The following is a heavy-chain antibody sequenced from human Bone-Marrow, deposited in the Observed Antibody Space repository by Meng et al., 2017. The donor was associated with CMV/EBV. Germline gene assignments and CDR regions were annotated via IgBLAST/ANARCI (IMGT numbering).Heavy chain of an antibody. CDR3: AKDSGYYYDSSGYMN. J-gene: IGHJ4*02. V-gene: IGHV3-9*01. CDR1: GFNFDNYA. Sequence: GGSLRLSCVASGFNFDNYAMHWVRQAPGKGLEWVSGINWSSDSIGYADSVKGRFTISRDNAKNSLYLQMNSLRAEDTALYYCAKDSGYYYDSSGYMNWGQGTLVTVSS. D-gene: IGHD3-22*01. CDR2: INWSSDSI.